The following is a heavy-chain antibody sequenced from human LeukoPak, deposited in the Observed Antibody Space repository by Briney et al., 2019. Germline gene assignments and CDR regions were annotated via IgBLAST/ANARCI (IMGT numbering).Heavy chain of an antibody. CDR3: AKDRGEYYFDS. CDR1: GFMFRSFG. J-gene: IGHJ4*02. Sequence: GRSLRLSCAASGFMFRSFGMHWVRQTPGKGLEWVAVIWFDGSEKYYADSVKGGFSISRDNSNSTLFLQMTSLRAEDTAIYYVAKDRGEYYFDSWGQGTLVTVSS. CDR2: IWFDGSEK. V-gene: IGHV3-33*06. D-gene: IGHD3-10*01.